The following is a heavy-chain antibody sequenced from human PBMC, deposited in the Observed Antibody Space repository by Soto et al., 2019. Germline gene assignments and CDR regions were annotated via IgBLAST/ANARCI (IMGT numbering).Heavy chain of an antibody. V-gene: IGHV3-30*14. J-gene: IGHJ6*02. Sequence: QVQLVESGGGVVQPGRSLRLSCAASGFTFNNFAMHWVRQAPGKGLEWVAFISYDGTYKYYADSVRGRFTVYRDNSKSTLFLQMNSLKFEDTAVYVCANEVDVAFSSRQYGMDVWGQGTTVTVSS. CDR3: ANEVDVAFSSRQYGMDV. D-gene: IGHD5-12*01. CDR2: ISYDGTYK. CDR1: GFTFNNFA.